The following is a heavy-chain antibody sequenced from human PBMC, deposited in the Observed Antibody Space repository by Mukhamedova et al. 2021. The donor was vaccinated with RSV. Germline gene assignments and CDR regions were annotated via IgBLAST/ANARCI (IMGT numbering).Heavy chain of an antibody. Sequence: KGPEWVAVISYDSTEKYYRDSVKGRFTIFRDNSQNTVHLQMDSLRDEDTAVYYCARASVASRVAGFFDYWGPGTLVTVSS. J-gene: IGHJ4*02. D-gene: IGHD1-14*01. V-gene: IGHV3-30*03. CDR2: ISYDSTEK. CDR3: ARASVASRVAGFFDY.